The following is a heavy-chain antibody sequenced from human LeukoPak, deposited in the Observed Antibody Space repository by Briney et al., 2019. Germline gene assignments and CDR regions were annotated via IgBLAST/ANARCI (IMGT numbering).Heavy chain of an antibody. CDR3: ARHCSGGSCPLGFDY. CDR1: GVSISSGSYY. Sequence: SETLSLTCTVSGVSISSGSYYWSWIRQPAGKGLEWIGRIYTSGSTNYNPSLKSRVTISVDTSKNQFSLKLSSVTAADTAVYYCARHCSGGSCPLGFDYWGQGTLVTVSS. V-gene: IGHV4-61*02. CDR2: IYTSGST. J-gene: IGHJ4*02. D-gene: IGHD2-15*01.